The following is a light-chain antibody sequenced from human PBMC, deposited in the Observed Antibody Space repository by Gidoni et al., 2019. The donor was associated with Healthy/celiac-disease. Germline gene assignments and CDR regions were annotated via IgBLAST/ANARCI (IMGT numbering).Light chain of an antibody. J-gene: IGLJ1*01. CDR3: CSYAGSSTLRV. V-gene: IGLV2-23*01. CDR2: EGS. Sequence: QSALTQPASVSGSPGQSITISCTGTSSDVGSYNLVSRYQQHPGKAPKLMIYEGSKRPSGVSNRFSGSKSGNTASLTISGLQAEDEADYYCCSYAGSSTLRVFGTGTKVTVL. CDR1: SSDVGSYNL.